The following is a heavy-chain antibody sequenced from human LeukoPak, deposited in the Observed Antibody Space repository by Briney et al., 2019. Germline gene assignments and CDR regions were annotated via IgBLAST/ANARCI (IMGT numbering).Heavy chain of an antibody. Sequence: PSETLSLTCTVPGGSISSYYWSWIRQPAGKGLEWIGRIYTSGSTNYNPSLKSRVTMSVDTSKNQFSLKLSSVTAADTAVYYCARGRCSSTSCKYYFDYWGQGTLVTVSS. D-gene: IGHD2-2*01. CDR3: ARGRCSSTSCKYYFDY. J-gene: IGHJ4*02. V-gene: IGHV4-4*07. CDR1: GGSISSYY. CDR2: IYTSGST.